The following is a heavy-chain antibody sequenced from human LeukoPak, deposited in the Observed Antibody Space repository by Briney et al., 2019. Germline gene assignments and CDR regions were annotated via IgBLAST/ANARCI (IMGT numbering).Heavy chain of an antibody. CDR2: IYYSGST. V-gene: IGHV4-59*12. D-gene: IGHD2-2*02. Sequence: SETLSLTCTVSGGSISSYYWSWIRQPPGKGLEWIGYIYYSGSTNYNPSLKSRVTISVDTSKNQFSLKLSSVTAADTAVYYCARGGSDCSSTSCYSRWFDPWGQGTLVTVSS. J-gene: IGHJ5*02. CDR1: GGSISSYY. CDR3: ARGGSDCSSTSCYSRWFDP.